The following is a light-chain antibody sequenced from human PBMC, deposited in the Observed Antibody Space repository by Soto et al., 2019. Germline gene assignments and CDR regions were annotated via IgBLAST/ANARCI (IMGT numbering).Light chain of an antibody. V-gene: IGKV3-20*01. Sequence: EIFLTQSPGTLSFSPGEGATLSCRASQSVSSSYLAWYQQKPGQAPRLLIYGASSRATGIPDRFSGSGSGTDFTLTISRLEPEDFAVYYCQQYGSSPPKTFGQGTKVDIK. J-gene: IGKJ1*01. CDR2: GAS. CDR1: QSVSSSY. CDR3: QQYGSSPPKT.